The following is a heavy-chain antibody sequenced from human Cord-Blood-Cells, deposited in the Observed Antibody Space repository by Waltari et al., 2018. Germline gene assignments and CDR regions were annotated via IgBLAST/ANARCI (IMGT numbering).Heavy chain of an antibody. V-gene: IGHV1-69*01. Sequence: QVQLVQSGAAVKKPGSSVKVSCKASGGTFSSYAISWVRQAPGQALEWMGGVSPIFGTANDAQRFHGRGTITADESPSTGSMELSSLRSEDKAVYYCASGLSIERELLESAFLMTVWGQGTMVTVSS. CDR2: VSPIFGTA. J-gene: IGHJ3*01. D-gene: IGHD1-26*01. CDR1: GGTFSSYA. CDR3: ASGLSIERELLESAFLMTV.